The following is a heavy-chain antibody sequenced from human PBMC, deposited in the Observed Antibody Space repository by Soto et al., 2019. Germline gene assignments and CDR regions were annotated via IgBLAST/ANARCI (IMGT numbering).Heavy chain of an antibody. CDR3: ARGRYGDY. V-gene: IGHV1-18*01. D-gene: IGHD1-1*01. CDR2: ISAHNGNT. Sequence: QVHLVQSGAEVKKPGASVKVSCKGSGYIFTTYGITWVRQAPGQGLEWMGWISAHNGNTNYAQKLQGRVTVTRDTSTSTAYMELRKLRSDATAVYYCARGRYGDYWGQGALVTGSS. CDR1: GYIFTTYG. J-gene: IGHJ4*02.